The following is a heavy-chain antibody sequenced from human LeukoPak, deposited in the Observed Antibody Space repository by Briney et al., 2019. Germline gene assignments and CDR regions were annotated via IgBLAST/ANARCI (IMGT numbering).Heavy chain of an antibody. Sequence: GGSLRLSCAASGFTFSSYGMHGVRQAPGKGLEWGAVISYDGSNKYYADSVKGRFTISRDNSKNTLYLQMNSLRAEDTAVYYCAKDTRAFGSYYDAFDIWGQGTMVTVSS. CDR1: GFTFSSYG. CDR3: AKDTRAFGSYYDAFDI. D-gene: IGHD1-26*01. J-gene: IGHJ3*02. V-gene: IGHV3-30*18. CDR2: ISYDGSNK.